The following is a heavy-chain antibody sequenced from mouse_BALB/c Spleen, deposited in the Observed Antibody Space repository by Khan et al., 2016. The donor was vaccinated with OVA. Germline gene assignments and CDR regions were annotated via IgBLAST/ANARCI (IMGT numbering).Heavy chain of an antibody. CDR3: TRQNFDY. CDR1: GYTFTSYY. V-gene: IGHV1S81*02. CDR2: INPGNGGT. Sequence: VQLQQSGAELVKPGASVKLSCKASGYTFTSYYMYWVKQRPGQGLEWIGEINPGNGGTKFNEKFKTKATLTVDKSSSTASMQLSSLTSEDSAVYYCTRQNFDYWGQGTTLTVSS. J-gene: IGHJ2*01.